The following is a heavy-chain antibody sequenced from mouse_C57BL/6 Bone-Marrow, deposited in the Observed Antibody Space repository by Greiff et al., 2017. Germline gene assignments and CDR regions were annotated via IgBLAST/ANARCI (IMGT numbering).Heavy chain of an antibody. Sequence: EVQLQQSGAELVRPGASVKLSCTASGFNIKDDYMHWVKQRPEQGLEWIGWIDPGNGDTEYASKFQGKATITADTSSNTAYLQLSSLTSEDTAVYYCTSIYYDYDYAMDYWGQGTSVTVSS. CDR3: TSIYYDYDYAMDY. CDR2: IDPGNGDT. D-gene: IGHD2-4*01. J-gene: IGHJ4*01. CDR1: GFNIKDDY. V-gene: IGHV14-4*01.